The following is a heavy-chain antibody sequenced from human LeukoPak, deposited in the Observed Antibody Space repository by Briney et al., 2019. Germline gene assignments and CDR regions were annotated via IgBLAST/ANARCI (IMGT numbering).Heavy chain of an antibody. D-gene: IGHD5-24*01. V-gene: IGHV1-69*13. CDR1: GGTFSSYA. Sequence: ASVKVSCKASGGTFSSYAISWVRQAPGQGLEWMGGIIPIFGTANYAQKFQGRVTITADESTSTAYMELSSLRSEDTAVYYCAGWRDGYRILDYWGQGTLVTVSS. CDR2: IIPIFGTA. J-gene: IGHJ4*02. CDR3: AGWRDGYRILDY.